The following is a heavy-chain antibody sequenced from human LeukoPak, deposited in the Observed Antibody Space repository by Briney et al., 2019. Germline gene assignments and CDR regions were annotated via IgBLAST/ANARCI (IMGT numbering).Heavy chain of an antibody. CDR2: ISSSGGWT. V-gene: IGHV3-23*01. D-gene: IGHD1-26*01. CDR3: ARDGGSYLQPTDY. CDR1: GFTFSSYA. Sequence: GGSLRLSCAASGFTFSSYAMSWVRQAPGKGLEWVSAISSSGGWTYYADSVKGRFTISRDNSKSTLYLQMNSLRGDDTAVYHCARDGGSYLQPTDYWGQGTLVTVSS. J-gene: IGHJ4*01.